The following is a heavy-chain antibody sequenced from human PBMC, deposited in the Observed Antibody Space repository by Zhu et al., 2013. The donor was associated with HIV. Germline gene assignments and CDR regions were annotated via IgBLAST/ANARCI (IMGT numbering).Heavy chain of an antibody. V-gene: IGHV5-51*01. J-gene: IGHJ4*02. D-gene: IGHD2-2*01. CDR3: ASSAPSGYCGSTSCYERGHYFDH. CDR2: IYPGDSDT. Sequence: EVQLVQSGPEVKKPGESLKISCKASGYSFTTYWIGWVRQMPGKGLEWMAIIYPGDSDTRYSPSFQGQVTISADRSTNTAYLQWSHLEASDTAMYYCASSAPSGYCGSTSCYERGHYFDHWGQGTLVTVSS. CDR1: GYSFTTYW.